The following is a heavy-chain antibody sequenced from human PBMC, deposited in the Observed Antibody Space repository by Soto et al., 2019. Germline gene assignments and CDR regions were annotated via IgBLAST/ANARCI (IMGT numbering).Heavy chain of an antibody. CDR1: GFTFGDYA. CDR2: IRSKAYGGTT. Sequence: HPGGSLRLSCTASGFTFGDYAMSWVRQAPGKGLEWVGFIRSKAYGGTTQYAASVKGRFAISRDDSKDIAYLQMSSLKTEDTAVYYCTREPYYSDSSGFYHYYFDYWGQGTLVTVSS. J-gene: IGHJ4*02. CDR3: TREPYYSDSSGFYHYYFDY. V-gene: IGHV3-49*04. D-gene: IGHD3-22*01.